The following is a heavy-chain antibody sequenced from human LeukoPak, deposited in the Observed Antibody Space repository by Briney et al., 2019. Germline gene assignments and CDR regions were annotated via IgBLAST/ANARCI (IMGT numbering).Heavy chain of an antibody. CDR2: IYHSGST. V-gene: IGHV4-38-2*02. CDR1: GYSISSGYY. CDR3: ARVSGYDWESFYDY. D-gene: IGHD5-12*01. Sequence: SETLSLTCTVSGYSISSGYYWGWIRQPPGKGLEWIGSIYHSGSTYYNPSLKSRVTISVDTSKNQFSLKLSSVTAADTAVYYCARVSGYDWESFYDYWGQGTLVTVSS. J-gene: IGHJ4*02.